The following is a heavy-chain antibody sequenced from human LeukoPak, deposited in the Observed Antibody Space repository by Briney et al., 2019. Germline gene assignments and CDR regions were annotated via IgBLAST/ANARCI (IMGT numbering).Heavy chain of an antibody. J-gene: IGHJ3*02. V-gene: IGHV4-38-2*02. D-gene: IGHD3-22*01. Sequence: SETLSLTCTVSGGSSSGYYWGWIRQPPGKGLEWIGNIYPSGSTYYNPSLKSRVTISVDTSKNQFSLKLSSVTAADTAVYYCARVTYYYDSSAYYHLQSGAFDIWGQGTMVTVSS. CDR1: GGSSSGYY. CDR2: IYPSGST. CDR3: ARVTYYYDSSAYYHLQSGAFDI.